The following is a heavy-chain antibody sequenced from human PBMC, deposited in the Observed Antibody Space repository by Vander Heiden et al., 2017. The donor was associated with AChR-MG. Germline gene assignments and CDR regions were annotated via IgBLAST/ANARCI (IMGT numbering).Heavy chain of an antibody. D-gene: IGHD3-3*01. CDR1: GYTFTSYG. V-gene: IGHV1-18*01. CDR3: ARDPRYYDFWSGYNWFDH. Sequence: QVQLVQSGAEVKKPGASVKVSCKASGYTFTSYGISWVRQAPGQGLEWMGWISAYNGNTNYAQKLQGRFTMTTDTSTSTAYMGLRSLRSDDTAVYYCARDPRYYDFWSGYNWFDHWGQGTRGNVA. J-gene: IGHJ5*02. CDR2: ISAYNGNT.